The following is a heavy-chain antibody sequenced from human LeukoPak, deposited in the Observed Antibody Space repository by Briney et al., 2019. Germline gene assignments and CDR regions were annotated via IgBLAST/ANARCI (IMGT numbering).Heavy chain of an antibody. CDR3: ARHYDFWSGYLAFDY. D-gene: IGHD3-3*01. CDR2: ISAYNGNT. V-gene: IGHV1-18*01. CDR1: GYTFTSYG. Sequence: ASMKVSCKASGYTFTSYGISWVRQAPGQGLEWMGWISAYNGNTNYAQKLQGRVTMTTDTSTSTAYMELRSLRSDDTAVYYCARHYDFWSGYLAFDYWGQGTLVTVSS. J-gene: IGHJ4*02.